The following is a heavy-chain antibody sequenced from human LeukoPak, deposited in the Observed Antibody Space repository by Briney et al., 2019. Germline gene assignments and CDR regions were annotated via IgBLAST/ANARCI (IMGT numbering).Heavy chain of an antibody. D-gene: IGHD6-19*01. CDR1: GFTFSSYS. J-gene: IGHJ4*02. Sequence: GGSLRLSCAASGFTFSSYSMNWVRQAPGKGLEWVSYISSSSSTIYYADSVKGRFTISRDNAKNSLYLQMNSLRAEDTAVYYCASVGGYSSGWYVYWGQGTLVTVSS. CDR3: ASVGGYSSGWYVY. CDR2: ISSSSSTI. V-gene: IGHV3-48*01.